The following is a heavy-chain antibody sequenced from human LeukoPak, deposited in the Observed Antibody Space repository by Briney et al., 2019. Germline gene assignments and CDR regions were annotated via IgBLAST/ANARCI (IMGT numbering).Heavy chain of an antibody. CDR1: GYTFTSYY. Sequence: ASVKVSCKASGYTFTSYYMHWVRQAPGQGLEWMGIINPSGGSTSYAQKFQGRVTMTRDTSTSTVYMELSSLRSEDTAVYYCARGGWFGELLPKTYYYYYGMDVWGQGTTVTVSS. CDR2: INPSGGST. D-gene: IGHD3-10*01. CDR3: ARGGWFGELLPKTYYYYYGMDV. J-gene: IGHJ6*02. V-gene: IGHV1-46*01.